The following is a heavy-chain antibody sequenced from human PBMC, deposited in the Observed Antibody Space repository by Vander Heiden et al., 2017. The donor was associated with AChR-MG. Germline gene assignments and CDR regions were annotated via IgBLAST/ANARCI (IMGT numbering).Heavy chain of an antibody. CDR3: ARGHDILTGYYLWGMDV. CDR2: INPNSGGT. CDR1: GYTFTGYY. V-gene: IGHV1-2*02. Sequence: QVQLAQSGAEVKKPGASVKVSCKASGYTFTGYYMHRVRRAPGQGLEWMGWINPNSGGTNYAQKFQGRVTMTRDTSISTAYMELSRLRSDDTAVYYCARGHDILTGYYLWGMDVWGQGTTVTVSS. D-gene: IGHD3-9*01. J-gene: IGHJ6*02.